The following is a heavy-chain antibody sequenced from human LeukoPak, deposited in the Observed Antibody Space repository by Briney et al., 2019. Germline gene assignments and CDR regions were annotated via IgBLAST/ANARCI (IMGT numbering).Heavy chain of an antibody. V-gene: IGHV1-3*01. Sequence: ASVKVSCKASGYTFTSYAMHWVRQAPGQRLEWMGWINAGNGNTKYSQKFQGRVTITRDTSASTAHMELSSLRSEDTAVYYCARSDYYDSSGYFAGGDWFDPWGQGTLVTVSS. CDR3: ARSDYYDSSGYFAGGDWFDP. J-gene: IGHJ5*02. D-gene: IGHD3-22*01. CDR1: GYTFTSYA. CDR2: INAGNGNT.